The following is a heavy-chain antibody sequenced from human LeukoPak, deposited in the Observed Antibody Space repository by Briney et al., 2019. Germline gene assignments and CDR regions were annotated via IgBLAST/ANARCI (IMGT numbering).Heavy chain of an antibody. V-gene: IGHV3-33*01. CDR2: IWYDGSNQ. CDR1: GFTFRNHG. J-gene: IGHJ4*02. D-gene: IGHD6-6*01. Sequence: GGSLRLSCAASGFTFRNHGMHWVRQAPGKGLEWMAVIWYDGSNQYYSDSVKGRFTISRDNSKNTLDLQMNSLRAEDTAVYYCARDIGARRLDFWGQGTLVTVSS. CDR3: ARDIGARRLDF.